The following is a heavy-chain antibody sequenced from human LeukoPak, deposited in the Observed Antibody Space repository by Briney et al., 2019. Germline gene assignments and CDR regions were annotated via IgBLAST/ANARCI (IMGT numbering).Heavy chain of an antibody. Sequence: GASVKVSCKASGYTFTSYDINWVRQATGQGLEWMGWMNPNSGNTGYAQKFQGRVTMTRNTSISTAYMELSSLRSEDTAVYYCARSPRSKPLPTAVLEAGWFDPWGQGTLVTVSS. CDR1: GYTFTSYD. CDR3: ARSPRSKPLPTAVLEAGWFDP. J-gene: IGHJ5*02. V-gene: IGHV1-8*01. D-gene: IGHD3-3*01. CDR2: MNPNSGNT.